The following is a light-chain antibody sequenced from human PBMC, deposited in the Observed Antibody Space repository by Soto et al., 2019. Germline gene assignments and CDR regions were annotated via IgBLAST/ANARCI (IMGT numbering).Light chain of an antibody. CDR2: LDSDGSH. Sequence: QLVLTQSPSASASLGASVKLTCTLSSGHSSYAIAWHQQQPEKGPRYLMKLDSDGSHTKGDAIPDRFSGSSSGAERYLTXXXXXXXXXXXXXCQXWGTGIHVVFGGGTQLTVL. V-gene: IGLV4-69*01. J-gene: IGLJ2*01. CDR1: SGHSSYA. CDR3: QXWGTGIHVV.